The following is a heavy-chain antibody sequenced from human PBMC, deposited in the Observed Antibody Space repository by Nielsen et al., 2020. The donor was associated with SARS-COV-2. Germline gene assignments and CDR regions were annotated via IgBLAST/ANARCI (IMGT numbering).Heavy chain of an antibody. D-gene: IGHD3-22*01. CDR2: TRSKAYGGTM. CDR1: GFTFGDYG. Sequence: GESLKISCTVSGFTFGDYGMSCFRQAPGKGLEWVGFTRSKAYGGTMEYAASVKGRFTISRDDSKSIAYLQMNSLRAEDTAVYYCARAEAYYDSSGYPHYFDYWGQGTLVTVSS. J-gene: IGHJ4*02. CDR3: ARAEAYYDSSGYPHYFDY. V-gene: IGHV3-49*03.